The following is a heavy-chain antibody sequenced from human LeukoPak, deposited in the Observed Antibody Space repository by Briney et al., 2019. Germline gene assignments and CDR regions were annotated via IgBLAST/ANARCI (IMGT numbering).Heavy chain of an antibody. D-gene: IGHD4-17*01. V-gene: IGHV3-48*03. CDR3: AKDGTTETTNYYYAMDV. Sequence: PGGSLRLSCAASGFTFSSYEMNWVRQAPGKGLEWVSYISTSGSRTYYAESVKGRFTISRDDAKNSLYLQMNSLRAEDTATYYCAKDGTTETTNYYYAMDVWGQGTTVTVSS. J-gene: IGHJ6*02. CDR2: ISTSGSRT. CDR1: GFTFSSYE.